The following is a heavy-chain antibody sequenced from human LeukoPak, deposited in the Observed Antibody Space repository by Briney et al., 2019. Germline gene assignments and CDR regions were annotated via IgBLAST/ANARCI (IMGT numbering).Heavy chain of an antibody. CDR3: VRDFVGPVDS. J-gene: IGHJ4*02. D-gene: IGHD2-21*01. Sequence: VGSLRLSCAASGVTVCNYWMHCVRHAPGKGLVWVSHINEDGSRTDHADTVRGRFTISRDSGKNTLYLQMNSLGAEDTAVYFCVRDFVGPVDSWGQGTQVTVSS. CDR2: INEDGSRT. V-gene: IGHV3-74*01. CDR1: GVTVCNYW.